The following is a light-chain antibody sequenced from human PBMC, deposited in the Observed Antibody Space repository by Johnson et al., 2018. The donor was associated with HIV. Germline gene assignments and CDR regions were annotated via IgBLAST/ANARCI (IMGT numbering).Light chain of an antibody. J-gene: IGLJ1*01. CDR1: SSNIGNNY. Sequence: QSVLTQPPSMSAAPGQKVTISCSGSSSNIGNNYVSWYQQLPGTAPKLLMFENNQRPSGIPDRFSGSKSGTSATLGITGLQTGDEADYYCGTWDSSLSGVFGTGTAVTVL. CDR2: ENN. V-gene: IGLV1-51*02. CDR3: GTWDSSLSGV.